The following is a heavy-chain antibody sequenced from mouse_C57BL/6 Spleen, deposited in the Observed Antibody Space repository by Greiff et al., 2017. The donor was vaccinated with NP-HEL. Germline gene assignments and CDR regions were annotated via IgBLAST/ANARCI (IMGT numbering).Heavy chain of an antibody. V-gene: IGHV1-82*01. CDR3: ARRLDYYGSSRYAMDY. D-gene: IGHD1-1*01. CDR1: GYAFSSSW. CDR2: IYPGDGDT. J-gene: IGHJ4*01. Sequence: VKLMESGPELVKPGASVKISCKASGYAFSSSWMNWVKQRPGKGLEWIGRIYPGDGDTNYNGKFKGKATLTADKSSSTAYMQLSSLTSEDSAVYFCARRLDYYGSSRYAMDYWGQGTSVTVSS.